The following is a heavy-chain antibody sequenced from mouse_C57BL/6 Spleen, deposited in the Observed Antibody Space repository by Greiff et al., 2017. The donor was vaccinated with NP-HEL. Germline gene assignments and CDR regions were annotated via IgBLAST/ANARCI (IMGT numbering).Heavy chain of an antibody. J-gene: IGHJ3*01. CDR2: IYPGDGDT. Sequence: VKLQESGAELVKPGASVKISCKASGYAFSSYWMNWVKQRPGKGLEWIGQIYPGDGDTNYNGKFKGKATLTADKSSSTAYMQLSSLTSEDSAVYFCARDWAEAYWGQGTLVTVSA. V-gene: IGHV1-80*01. CDR3: ARDWAEAY. CDR1: GYAFSSYW.